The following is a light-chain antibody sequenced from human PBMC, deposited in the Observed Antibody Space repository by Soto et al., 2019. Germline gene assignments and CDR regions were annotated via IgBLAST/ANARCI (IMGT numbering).Light chain of an antibody. CDR3: CSYAGSYSKV. J-gene: IGLJ3*02. CDR1: SSDVGAYNY. CDR2: DVS. Sequence: QSVLTQPRSVSGSPGQSVTISCTGTSSDVGAYNYVSWYQHHPGKAPKVMIYDVSERPSGVPHRFSGSKSDNKASLTISGLQAEDEADYYCCSYAGSYSKVLGGGTKLTVL. V-gene: IGLV2-11*01.